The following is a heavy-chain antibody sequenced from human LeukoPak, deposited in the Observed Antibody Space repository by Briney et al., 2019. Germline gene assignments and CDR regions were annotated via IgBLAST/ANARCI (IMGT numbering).Heavy chain of an antibody. V-gene: IGHV3-53*01. J-gene: IGHJ6*02. CDR2: IYSGGST. D-gene: IGHD3-3*02. CDR3: ARGTHFWSGYYTWYYGMDV. CDR1: GFTFSSYA. Sequence: GGSLRLSCAASGFTFSSYAMSWVRQAPGKGLEWVSVIYSGGSTYYADSVKGRFTISRDNSKNTLYLQMNSLRAEDTAVYYCARGTHFWSGYYTWYYGMDVWGQGTTVTVSS.